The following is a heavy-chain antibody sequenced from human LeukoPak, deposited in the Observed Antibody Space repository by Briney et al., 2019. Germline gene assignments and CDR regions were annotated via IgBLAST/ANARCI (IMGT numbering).Heavy chain of an antibody. Sequence: SETPSLICTVSGGSISSHYWSWIRQPPGKGLEWIGFIYYSGSTNYNPSLKSRVTISVETSKNQFSLKLSSVTAADTAVYYCARELTAAIRGQGTLVTVSP. V-gene: IGHV4-59*11. CDR2: IYYSGST. CDR3: ARELTAAI. CDR1: GGSISSHY. D-gene: IGHD2-2*01. J-gene: IGHJ4*02.